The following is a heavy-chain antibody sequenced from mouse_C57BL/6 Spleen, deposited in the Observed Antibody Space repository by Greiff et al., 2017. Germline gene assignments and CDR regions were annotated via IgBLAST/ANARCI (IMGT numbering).Heavy chain of an antibody. Sequence: EVQLQESGPGLVKPSQSLSLTCSVTGYSITSGYYWNWIRQFPGNKLEWMGYISYDGSNNYNPSLKNRISITRDTSKNQFFLKLNSVTTEDTATYYCAREGDYGSSYDYFDYWGQGTTLTVSS. CDR2: ISYDGSN. CDR1: GYSITSGYY. CDR3: AREGDYGSSYDYFDY. J-gene: IGHJ2*01. D-gene: IGHD1-1*01. V-gene: IGHV3-6*01.